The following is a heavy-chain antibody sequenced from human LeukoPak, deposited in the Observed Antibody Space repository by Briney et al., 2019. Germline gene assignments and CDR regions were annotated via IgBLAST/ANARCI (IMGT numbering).Heavy chain of an antibody. CDR3: AKGSYYYDSSGLDY. D-gene: IGHD3-22*01. CDR1: GFTFSSYG. V-gene: IGHV3-30*02. Sequence: GGSLRLSCAASGFTFSSYGMHWVRQAPGKGLEWVAFMRYDGSNKYYADSVKGRFTISRDNSKNTLYLQMDSLRAEDTAVYYCAKGSYYYDSSGLDYWGQGTLVTVSS. CDR2: MRYDGSNK. J-gene: IGHJ4*02.